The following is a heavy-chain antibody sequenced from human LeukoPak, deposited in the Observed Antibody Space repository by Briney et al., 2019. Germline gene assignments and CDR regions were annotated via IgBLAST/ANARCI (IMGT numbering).Heavy chain of an antibody. D-gene: IGHD6-19*01. J-gene: IGHJ4*02. CDR2: IIPIFGTA. Sequence: SVKVSCKASGGTFSSYAISWVRQAPGQGLEWMGRIIPIFGTANYAQKFQGRVTITTDESTSTAYMELSSLRSEDTAVYYCARDPPDSYSSDWYYFDYWGQGTLVTVSS. CDR3: ARDPPDSYSSDWYYFDY. CDR1: GGTFSSYA. V-gene: IGHV1-69*05.